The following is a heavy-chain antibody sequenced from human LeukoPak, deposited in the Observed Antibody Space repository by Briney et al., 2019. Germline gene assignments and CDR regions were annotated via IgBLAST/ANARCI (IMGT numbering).Heavy chain of an antibody. CDR3: ASSWNLDANWFDP. J-gene: IGHJ5*02. CDR1: GYTFTSYY. CDR2: INPSGGST. V-gene: IGHV1-46*01. D-gene: IGHD1-7*01. Sequence: GASVKVSCKASGYTFTSYYMHWVRQAPGQGLEWMGIINPSGGSTSYAQKFQARVTMTRDTSTSTVYMELSSLRSEDTAVYYCASSWNLDANWFDPWGQGTLVTVSS.